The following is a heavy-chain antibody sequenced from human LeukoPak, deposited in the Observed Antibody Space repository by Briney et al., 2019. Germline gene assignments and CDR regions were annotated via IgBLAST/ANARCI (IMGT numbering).Heavy chain of an antibody. CDR3: AKVRSYSYGYNYFDY. Sequence: PAGSLSLSCAASGFTFSSYGMHWVRQAPGKGLEWVADISYDGSNKYYADSVNGRFTISRDNSKNTLYLQMNSLRAEDTAVYYCAKVRSYSYGYNYFDYWGQGTLVTVSS. V-gene: IGHV3-30*18. CDR2: ISYDGSNK. D-gene: IGHD5-18*01. CDR1: GFTFSSYG. J-gene: IGHJ4*02.